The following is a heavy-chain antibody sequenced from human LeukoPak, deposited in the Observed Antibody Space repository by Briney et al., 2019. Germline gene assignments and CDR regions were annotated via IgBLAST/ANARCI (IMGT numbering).Heavy chain of an antibody. J-gene: IGHJ3*01. CDR1: GFTVSGHY. V-gene: IGHV3-66*02. D-gene: IGHD3-10*01. Sequence: GGSLRLSCAASGFTVSGHYMSWVRQAPGKGLEWVSVIHSGGTAYYADSVKGRFTISRDNSKNTLFLQLNSLRPEDTALYYCARGGLGGEALEVWGQGTMVTISS. CDR2: IHSGGTA. CDR3: ARGGLGGEALEV.